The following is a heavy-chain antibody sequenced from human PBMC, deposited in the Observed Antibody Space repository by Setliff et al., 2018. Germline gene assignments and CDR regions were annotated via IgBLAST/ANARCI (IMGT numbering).Heavy chain of an antibody. Sequence: SETLSLTCSVSGGSISSGSDYWTWIRQPAGKGLEWIGRMYGNSNYNPSLKSRVTMSIDTSKNKFSLKLSSVTAADTAVYYCARGPGAATGEGFDIWGQGTMVTV. CDR1: GGSISSGSDY. J-gene: IGHJ3*02. CDR3: ARGPGAATGEGFDI. V-gene: IGHV4-61*02. D-gene: IGHD7-27*01. CDR2: MYGNS.